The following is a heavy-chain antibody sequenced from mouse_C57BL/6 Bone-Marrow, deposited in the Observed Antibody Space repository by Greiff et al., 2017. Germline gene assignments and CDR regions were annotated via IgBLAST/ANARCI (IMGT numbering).Heavy chain of an antibody. V-gene: IGHV5-17*01. J-gene: IGHJ3*01. CDR1: GFTFSDYG. D-gene: IGHD1-1*01. CDR3: ARSITTVEGFAY. CDR2: ISSGSSTI. Sequence: VQLQQSGGGLVKPGGSLKLSCAASGFTFSDYGMHWVRQAPEKGLEWVAYISSGSSTIYYADTVKGRFTISRDNAKNTLFLQMTSLRSEDTAMYYCARSITTVEGFAYWGQGTLVTVSA.